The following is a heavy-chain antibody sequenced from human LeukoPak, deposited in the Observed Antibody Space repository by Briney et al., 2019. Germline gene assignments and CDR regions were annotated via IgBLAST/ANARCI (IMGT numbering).Heavy chain of an antibody. Sequence: GGSLRLSCAASGFTFSDYYMSWIRQAPGKGLEWVSYISSSGSTIYYADSAKGRFTISRDNAKNSLYLQMNSLRAEDTAVYYCARDAVATMDFDYWGQGTLVTVSS. CDR3: ARDAVATMDFDY. V-gene: IGHV3-11*04. CDR2: ISSSGSTI. J-gene: IGHJ4*02. D-gene: IGHD5-12*01. CDR1: GFTFSDYY.